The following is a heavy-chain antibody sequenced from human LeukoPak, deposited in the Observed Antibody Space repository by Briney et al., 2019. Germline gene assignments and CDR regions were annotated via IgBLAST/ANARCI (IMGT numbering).Heavy chain of an antibody. CDR3: ARGNNWNYVNY. V-gene: IGHV1-2*02. CDR1: GYSFNVYY. Sequence: ASVKVSCKASGYSFNVYYMNWVRQAPGQGLEWMGWINPNSGGTNYAQKFQGRVTMTRDTSISTAYMELSRLRSDDTAVYYCARGNNWNYVNYWGQGTLVTVSS. CDR2: INPNSGGT. D-gene: IGHD1-7*01. J-gene: IGHJ4*02.